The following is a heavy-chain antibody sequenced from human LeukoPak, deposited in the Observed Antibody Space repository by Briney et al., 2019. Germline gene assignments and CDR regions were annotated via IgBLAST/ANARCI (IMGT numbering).Heavy chain of an antibody. J-gene: IGHJ4*02. CDR3: ARAYSTSSPFDY. Sequence: MGMVTPSGGSTSYTQKFQGRVTMTGDTSMSTVYLELSSLRSEDTAVYYCARAYSTSSPFDYWGEGTLVTVSS. V-gene: IGHV1-46*01. D-gene: IGHD6-6*01. CDR2: VTPSGGST.